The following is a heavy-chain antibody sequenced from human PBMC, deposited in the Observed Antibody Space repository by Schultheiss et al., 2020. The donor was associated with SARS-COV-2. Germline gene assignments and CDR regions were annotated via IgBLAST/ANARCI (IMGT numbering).Heavy chain of an antibody. V-gene: IGHV3-7*03. CDR1: GFTFSSYW. Sequence: GESLKISCAASGFTFSSYWMSWVRQAPGKGLEWVANIKQDGSEKYYVDSVKGRFTISRDNAKNSLYLQMNSLRAEDTAVYYCARDVGQLVLDYWGQGTLVTVSS. CDR3: ARDVGQLVLDY. CDR2: IKQDGSEK. D-gene: IGHD6-6*01. J-gene: IGHJ4*02.